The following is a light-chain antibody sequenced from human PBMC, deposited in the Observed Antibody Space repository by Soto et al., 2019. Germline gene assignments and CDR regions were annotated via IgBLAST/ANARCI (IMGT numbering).Light chain of an antibody. CDR2: GAS. V-gene: IGKV3-15*01. CDR3: QQYNNWPPHWT. J-gene: IGKJ1*01. Sequence: EIVMTQSPATLSVSPGERATLSCRASQSVSSNLAWYQQKPGQAPRLLIYGASTRATGIPARFSGSGSGTEFTLIISSLQSEDFAVYYCQQYNNWPPHWTFGQGTKVEIK. CDR1: QSVSSN.